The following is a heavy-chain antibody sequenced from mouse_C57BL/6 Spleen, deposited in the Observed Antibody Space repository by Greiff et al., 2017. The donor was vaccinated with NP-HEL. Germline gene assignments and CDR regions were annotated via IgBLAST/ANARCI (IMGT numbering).Heavy chain of an antibody. V-gene: IGHV1-82*01. D-gene: IGHD3-2*02. CDR1: GYAFSSSW. Sequence: VQLQQSGPELVKPGASVKISCKASGYAFSSSWMNWVKQRPGKGLEWIGRIYPGDGDTNYNGKFKGKATLTADKSSSTAYMQLSNLTSEDSAVYFCARGRGPGYYAMDYWGQGTSVTVSS. J-gene: IGHJ4*01. CDR2: IYPGDGDT. CDR3: ARGRGPGYYAMDY.